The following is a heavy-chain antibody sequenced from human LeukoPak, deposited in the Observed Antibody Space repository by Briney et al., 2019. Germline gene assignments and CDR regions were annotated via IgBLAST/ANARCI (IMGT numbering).Heavy chain of an antibody. CDR3: ASNLRYFDWSTAGWGAFDI. CDR1: GFTFSSYA. D-gene: IGHD3-9*01. Sequence: GGSLRLSCAASGFTFSSYAMHWVRQAPGKGLEWVAVISYDGSNKYYADSVKGRFTISRDNSKNSLYLQMNSLRAEDTAVYYCASNLRYFDWSTAGWGAFDIWGQGTMVTVSS. J-gene: IGHJ3*02. CDR2: ISYDGSNK. V-gene: IGHV3-30-3*01.